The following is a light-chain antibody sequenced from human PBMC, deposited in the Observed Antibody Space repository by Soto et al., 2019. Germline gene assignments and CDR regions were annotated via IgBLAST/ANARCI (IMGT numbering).Light chain of an antibody. CDR2: GNS. CDR3: QSYDSSLSGLV. V-gene: IGLV1-40*01. J-gene: IGLJ1*01. CDR1: SSNIGAGYD. Sequence: QSVLTQPPSVSGAXXXRVXXXXTGSSSNIGAGYDVHWYQQLPGTAPKLLIYGNSNRPSGVPDRFSGSKSGTSASLAITGLQAEDEADYYCQSYDSSLSGLVFGTGTKLTVL.